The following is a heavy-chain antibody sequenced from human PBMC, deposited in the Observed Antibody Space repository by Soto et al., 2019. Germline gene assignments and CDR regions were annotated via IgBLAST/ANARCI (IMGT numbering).Heavy chain of an antibody. V-gene: IGHV1-18*01. D-gene: IGHD6-19*01. J-gene: IGHJ4*02. CDR2: ISAYNGKT. CDR3: ARARLIAVTGLLHY. Sequence: QVQLVQSGAEVKKPGASVKVSCTTSGYHFTSYGINWVRQAPGQGTEWLGWISAYNGKTSYTQKFQGRVTRTTDTWTSTDYRNRRSLRAGDTAVYYCARARLIAVTGLLHYWGQGTLVTVSS. CDR1: GYHFTSYG.